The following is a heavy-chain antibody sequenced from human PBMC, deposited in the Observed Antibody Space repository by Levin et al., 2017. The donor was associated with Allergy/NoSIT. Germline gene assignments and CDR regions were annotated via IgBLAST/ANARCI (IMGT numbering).Heavy chain of an antibody. Sequence: GGSLRLSCAASGFTFSSYAMHWVRQAPGKGLEWVAVISYDGSNKYYADSVKGRFTISRDNSKNTLYLQMNSLRAEDTAVYYCARDQLERMYYFDYWGQGTLVTVSS. CDR2: ISYDGSNK. CDR1: GFTFSSYA. CDR3: ARDQLERMYYFDY. J-gene: IGHJ4*02. D-gene: IGHD1-1*01. V-gene: IGHV3-30*04.